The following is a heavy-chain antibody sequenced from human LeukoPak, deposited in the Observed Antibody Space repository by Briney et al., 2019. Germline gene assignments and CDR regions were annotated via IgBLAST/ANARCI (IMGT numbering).Heavy chain of an antibody. V-gene: IGHV4-59*12. CDR3: ARDKRDYGDYWFDP. J-gene: IGHJ5*02. CDR1: GVSISSYY. Sequence: PSETLSLTCTVSGVSISSYYWSWIRQPPGKGLEWIGYIYYSGSTNYNPSLKSRVTISVDASKNQFSLKLSSVTAADTAVYYCARDKRDYGDYWFDPWGQGTLVTVSS. CDR2: IYYSGST. D-gene: IGHD4-17*01.